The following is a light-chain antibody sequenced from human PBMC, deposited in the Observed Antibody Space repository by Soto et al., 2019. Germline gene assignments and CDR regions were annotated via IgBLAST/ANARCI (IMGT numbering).Light chain of an antibody. Sequence: DIQMTQSPSTLSATAGDRVTITCRASQSISSWLAWYQQKPGKAPKLLIYDASSLKSGVPSRFSGSGSGTEFTLTISSLQTDDFATYYCQQYYSSAPSWTFGQGTKVDIK. V-gene: IGKV1-5*01. CDR3: QQYYSSAPSWT. J-gene: IGKJ1*01. CDR2: DAS. CDR1: QSISSW.